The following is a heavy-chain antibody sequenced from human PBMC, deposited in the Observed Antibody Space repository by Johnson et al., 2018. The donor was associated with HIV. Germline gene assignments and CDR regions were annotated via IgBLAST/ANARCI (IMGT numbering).Heavy chain of an antibody. D-gene: IGHD6-13*01. CDR2: IKQDGSEK. CDR1: GFTFSNFW. CDR3: ASSNVVGYSNYPDAFDI. J-gene: IGHJ3*02. Sequence: VQLVESGGGVVRPGGSLRLSCGASGFTFSNFWMSWVRQAPGKGLEWVANIKQDGSEKYYVDSVKGRFTISRDNAKNSLYLQMNSLRAEDTAVYYCASSNVVGYSNYPDAFDIWGQGTMVTVSS. V-gene: IGHV3-7*03.